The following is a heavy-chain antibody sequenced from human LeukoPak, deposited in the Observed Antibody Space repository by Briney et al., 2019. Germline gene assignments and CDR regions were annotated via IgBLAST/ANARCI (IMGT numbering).Heavy chain of an antibody. CDR1: GGSISSYY. J-gene: IGHJ4*02. D-gene: IGHD6-19*01. CDR3: ARYSRRQWLVQYYFDY. Sequence: SETLSLTCTVSGGSISSYYWSWIRQPAGKGLEWIGRIFTSGSNNYNPSLKSRVTMSVDTSKNQFSLKLSSVTAADTAVYYCARYSRRQWLVQYYFDYWGQGTLVTVSS. CDR2: IFTSGSN. V-gene: IGHV4-4*07.